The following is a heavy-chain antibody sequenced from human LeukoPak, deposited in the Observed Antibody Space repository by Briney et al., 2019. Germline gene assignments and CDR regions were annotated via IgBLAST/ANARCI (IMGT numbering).Heavy chain of an antibody. V-gene: IGHV4-59*02. D-gene: IGHD4-17*01. CDR1: GAAVSAYF. CDR2: IHSSGIT. Sequence: SETLSLTCSVSGAAVSAYFWSWIRQPPGKGLEWIGHIHSSGITKYNPSLKGRVTMSVDTSKNQFSLKVMSVTSADTAVYYCARDPAGDYGYWGQGTLVTISS. CDR3: ARDPAGDYGY. J-gene: IGHJ4*02.